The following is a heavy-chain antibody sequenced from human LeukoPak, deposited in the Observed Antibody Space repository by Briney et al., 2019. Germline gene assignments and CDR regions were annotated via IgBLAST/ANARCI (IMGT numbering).Heavy chain of an antibody. V-gene: IGHV3-48*01. CDR1: GFTFSSYA. Sequence: GGSLRLSCAASGFTFSSYAMNWVRQAPGKGLEWVSYISSDSSTIYYADSVEGRFTISRDNAKTSLYPQMNSLRADDTAVYYCARQEPYGGKMFDPWGQGTLVTVPS. CDR3: ARQEPYGGKMFDP. CDR2: ISSDSSTI. D-gene: IGHD4-23*01. J-gene: IGHJ5*02.